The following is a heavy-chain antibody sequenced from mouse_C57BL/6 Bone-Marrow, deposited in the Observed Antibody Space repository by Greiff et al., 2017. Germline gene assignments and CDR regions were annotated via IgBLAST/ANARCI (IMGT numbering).Heavy chain of an antibody. D-gene: IGHD3-3*01. J-gene: IGHJ3*01. Sequence: VKLVESGAELARPGASVKLSCKASGYTFTSYGISWVKQRTGQGLEWIGEIYPRSGNTYYNEKFKGKATLTADKSSSKAYMELRSLTSEDSAVYFCARRDEGFAYWGQGTLVTVSA. CDR2: IYPRSGNT. V-gene: IGHV1-81*01. CDR3: ARRDEGFAY. CDR1: GYTFTSYG.